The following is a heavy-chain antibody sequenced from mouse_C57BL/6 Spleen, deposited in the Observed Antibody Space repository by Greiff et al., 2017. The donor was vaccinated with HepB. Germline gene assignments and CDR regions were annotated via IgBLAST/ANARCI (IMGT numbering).Heavy chain of an antibody. Sequence: QVQLKQPGAELVKPGASVKLSCKASGYTFTSYWMHWVKQTPGQGLEWIGMIHPNSGSTNYNEKFKSKATLTVDKSSSTAYMQLSSLTSEDSSVYYCARSGDGYLFAYWGQGTLVTVSA. V-gene: IGHV1-64*01. CDR1: GYTFTSYW. J-gene: IGHJ3*01. D-gene: IGHD2-3*01. CDR3: ARSGDGYLFAY. CDR2: IHPNSGST.